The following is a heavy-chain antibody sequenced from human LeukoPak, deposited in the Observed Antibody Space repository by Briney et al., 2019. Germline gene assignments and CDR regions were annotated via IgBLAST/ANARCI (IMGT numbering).Heavy chain of an antibody. CDR2: IRVYNGNT. J-gene: IGHJ5*02. CDR3: ARDGETVLAAAGTSWFDP. V-gene: IGHV1-18*01. CDR1: GYTFTSYG. D-gene: IGHD6-13*01. Sequence: GRSVKVSCKASGYTFTSYGISWVRQAPGQGLEWMGWIRVYNGNTNYAQKLQGRVTMTTDTSTSTAYMELRSLRSDDTAVYYCARDGETVLAAAGTSWFDPWGQGTLVTVSS.